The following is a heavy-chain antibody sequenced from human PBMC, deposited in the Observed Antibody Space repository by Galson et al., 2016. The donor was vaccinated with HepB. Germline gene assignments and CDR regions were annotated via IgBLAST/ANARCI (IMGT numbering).Heavy chain of an antibody. CDR2: MNLDGSEK. D-gene: IGHD3-22*01. CDR3: ARGEKGYSEGAS. J-gene: IGHJ5*02. Sequence: SLRLSCAASGFTFSTYWMSWVRQAPGKGLEWVSSMNLDGSEKFYVDSVKGRFTVSRDNAENSLHLQLNSLRAEDTAVDYCARGEKGYSEGASWGQGTLVTVSS. V-gene: IGHV3-7*01. CDR1: GFTFSTYW.